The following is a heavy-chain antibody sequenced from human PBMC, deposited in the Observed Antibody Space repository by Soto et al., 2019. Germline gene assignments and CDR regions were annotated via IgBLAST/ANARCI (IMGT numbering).Heavy chain of an antibody. J-gene: IGHJ3*01. D-gene: IGHD3-22*01. CDR2: ISWNSGII. V-gene: IGHV3-9*01. Sequence: DAQLVESGGGLVQPGKSLRISCVASGFTFDDHTMHWVGQAPGRGLEWVSCISWNSGIIGYADSVKGRFTISRDNAKNSLYLRMDSLRPEDTAVYYCTKDTHSPSGYFEAFDVWGQGTKVTVSS. CDR3: TKDTHSPSGYFEAFDV. CDR1: GFTFDDHT.